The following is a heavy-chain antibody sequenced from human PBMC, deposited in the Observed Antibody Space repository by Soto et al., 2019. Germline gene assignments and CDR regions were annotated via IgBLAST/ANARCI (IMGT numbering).Heavy chain of an antibody. CDR1: GGSISSGGYS. Sequence: PSETLSLTCAVSGGSISSGGYSWSWIRQPPGKGLEWIGYIYHSGSTYYNPSLESRVTISVDRSKNQFSLKLSSVTAADTAVYYCARVYGHTGFFDYWGQGTLVTVSS. D-gene: IGHD2-21*01. V-gene: IGHV4-30-2*01. CDR2: IYHSGST. CDR3: ARVYGHTGFFDY. J-gene: IGHJ4*02.